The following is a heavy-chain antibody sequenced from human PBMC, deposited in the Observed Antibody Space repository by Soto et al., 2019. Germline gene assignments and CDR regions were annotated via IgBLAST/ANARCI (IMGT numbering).Heavy chain of an antibody. J-gene: IGHJ4*02. Sequence: QVQLVQSGAEVKKPGSSVKVSCKASGGTFSNFALSWVRQAPGQGLEWMGGIIPMFGTANYAQKFQGRVRITGTKSTGTAYMGLSSLRSEDPAVYWCEDWGGDFEGGGYYWGQGTLVTVSS. D-gene: IGHD2-21*02. CDR2: IIPMFGTA. CDR1: GGTFSNFA. CDR3: EDWGGDFEGGGYY. V-gene: IGHV1-69*06.